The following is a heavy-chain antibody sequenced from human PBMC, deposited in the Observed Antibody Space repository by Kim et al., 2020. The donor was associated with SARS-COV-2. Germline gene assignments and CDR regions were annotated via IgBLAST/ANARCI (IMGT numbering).Heavy chain of an antibody. CDR2: IYDSGST. V-gene: IGHV4-61*01. J-gene: IGHJ4*02. CDR3: ATGSSFAYDY. Sequence: SETLSLTCTVSGGSVSSGSYYWSWIRQPPGKGLEWFGYIYDSGSTNYNPSLKSRVTISVDTSKNQFSLKLSSVTAADPAVYYCATGSSFAYDYWGQGTLVPGSS. D-gene: IGHD6-13*01. CDR1: GGSVSSGSYY.